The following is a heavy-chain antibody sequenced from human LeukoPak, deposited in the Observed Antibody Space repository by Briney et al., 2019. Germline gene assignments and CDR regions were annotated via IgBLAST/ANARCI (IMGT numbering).Heavy chain of an antibody. CDR2: IHSSTSTI. D-gene: IGHD2/OR15-2a*01. Sequence: GGSLRLSCAASGFTFSSDSMNWVRQAPGKGLEWLSYIHSSTSTIYYADSVKGRFTISRDNAKNSLYLQMNSLRDEDTAVNYCARDFSYYSDYWGQGTLVTVSS. V-gene: IGHV3-48*02. CDR3: ARDFSYYSDY. J-gene: IGHJ4*02. CDR1: GFTFSSDS.